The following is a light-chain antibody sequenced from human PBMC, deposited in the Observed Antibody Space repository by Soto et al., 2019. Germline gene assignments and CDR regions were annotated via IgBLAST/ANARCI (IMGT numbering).Light chain of an antibody. CDR2: EVS. J-gene: IGLJ1*01. V-gene: IGLV2-14*01. Sequence: QSVLSQPASVSGSPGQSITISCTGTSSDIGTYNFVSWYQQHPGKVPKLIVYEVSSRPSGVSDRFSGSKSGNTASLTISGLQAEDEADYYCSSYTSSSTYVFGTGTKVTVL. CDR3: SSYTSSSTYV. CDR1: SSDIGTYNF.